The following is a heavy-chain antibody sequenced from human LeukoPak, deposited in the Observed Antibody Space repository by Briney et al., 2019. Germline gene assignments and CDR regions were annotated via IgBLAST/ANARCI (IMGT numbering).Heavy chain of an antibody. J-gene: IGHJ5*02. Sequence: GASVKVSCKASGYTFTSYYMHWVRQAPGQGLEWMGIINPSGGSTSYAQKFQGRVTMTRDTSTSTAYMELSSLRSEDTAVYYCARRSRYYGSGTNWFDPWGQGTLVTVSS. D-gene: IGHD3-10*01. CDR1: GYTFTSYY. V-gene: IGHV1-46*01. CDR2: INPSGGST. CDR3: ARRSRYYGSGTNWFDP.